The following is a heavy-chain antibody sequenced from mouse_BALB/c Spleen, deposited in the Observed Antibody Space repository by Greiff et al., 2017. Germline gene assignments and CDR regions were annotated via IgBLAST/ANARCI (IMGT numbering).Heavy chain of an antibody. CDR3: ASAEGYDGYYYAMDY. CDR1: GFSLTSYG. V-gene: IGHV2-2*02. J-gene: IGHJ4*01. Sequence: QVQLKESGPGLVAPSQSLSITCTVSGFSLTSYGVHWVRQSPGKGLEWLGVIWSGGSTDYNAAFISRLSISKDNSKSQVFFKMNSLQANDTAIYYCASAEGYDGYYYAMDYWGQGTSVTVSS. CDR2: IWSGGST. D-gene: IGHD2-2*01.